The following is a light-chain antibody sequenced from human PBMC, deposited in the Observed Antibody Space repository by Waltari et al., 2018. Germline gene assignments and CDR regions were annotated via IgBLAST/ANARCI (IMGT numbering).Light chain of an antibody. J-gene: IGKJ4*01. V-gene: IGKV3-11*01. Sequence: IVLTQSPATLSLSPGERATLSCRASPGISSFLAWYQTKPGQAPRLLVYDASNRATGIPARFSGSGSGADFTLTISSLEPEDFAVYYCQQRTNWPSFGGGTRVELK. CDR2: DAS. CDR3: QQRTNWPS. CDR1: PGISSF.